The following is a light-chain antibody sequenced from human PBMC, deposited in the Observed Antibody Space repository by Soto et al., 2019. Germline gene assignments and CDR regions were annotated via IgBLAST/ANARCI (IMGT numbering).Light chain of an antibody. CDR3: QQANSFPFT. Sequence: DIQMTQSPSTLSASVGDIVTITCRASQSIITWLAWYQQKPGKAPKLLVYDASSLESGVPSSFSGSGSGTEFTLTISSLQPEDFASYYCQQANSFPFTFGQGTRLEI. V-gene: IGKV1-5*01. CDR2: DAS. J-gene: IGKJ5*01. CDR1: QSIITW.